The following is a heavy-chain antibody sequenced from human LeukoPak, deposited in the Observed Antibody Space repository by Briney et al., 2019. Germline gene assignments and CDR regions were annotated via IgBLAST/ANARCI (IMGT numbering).Heavy chain of an antibody. CDR3: ASYGSGSYYTSLAQYYFDY. V-gene: IGHV4-59*01. J-gene: IGHJ4*02. CDR2: IYYSGST. Sequence: SETLSLTCTVSGGPISSYYWSWIRQPPGKGLQWIGYIYYSGSTDYNPSLKSRVTISVDTSKNQFSLKLSSLTAADTAVYYCASYGSGSYYTSLAQYYFDYWGQGTLVTVSS. CDR1: GGPISSYY. D-gene: IGHD3-10*01.